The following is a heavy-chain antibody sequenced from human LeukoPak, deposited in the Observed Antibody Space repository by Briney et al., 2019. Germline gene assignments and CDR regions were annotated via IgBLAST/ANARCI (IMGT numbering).Heavy chain of an antibody. CDR2: INHSGST. CDR1: GGSFSGYY. Sequence: PSETLSLTCAVYGGSFSGYYWSWIRQPPGKGLEWIGEINHSGSTNYNPSLKSRVTISVDTSKNQFSLKLSSVTAADTAVYYCASTHCSSTSCYLLDAFDIWGKGTMVTVSS. D-gene: IGHD2-2*01. J-gene: IGHJ3*02. V-gene: IGHV4-34*01. CDR3: ASTHCSSTSCYLLDAFDI.